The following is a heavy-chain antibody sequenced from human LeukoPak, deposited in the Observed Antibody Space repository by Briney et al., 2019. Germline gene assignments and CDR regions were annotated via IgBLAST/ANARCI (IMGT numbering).Heavy chain of an antibody. CDR3: ARGPGLYYCDSSGYYAPIDY. V-gene: IGHV1-18*01. CDR1: GYTFTSYG. D-gene: IGHD3-22*01. Sequence: ASVKVSCKASGYTFTSYGISWVRQAPGQGLEWMGWISAYNGNTNYAQKLQGRVTMTTDTSTSTAYMELRSLRSDDTAVYYCARGPGLYYCDSSGYYAPIDYWGQGTLVTVSS. CDR2: ISAYNGNT. J-gene: IGHJ4*02.